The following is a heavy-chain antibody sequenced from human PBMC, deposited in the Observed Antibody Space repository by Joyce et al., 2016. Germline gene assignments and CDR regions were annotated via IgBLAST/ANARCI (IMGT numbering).Heavy chain of an antibody. CDR1: GGAFSNFT. V-gene: IGHV1-69*12. Sequence: QVLLVQSGATVKRPGSSLRVSCKSSGGAFSNFTVNGVRQAPGQGLEWMGGTIPFFGAAKYAEHFQSRVTLTADLTTRTAYMELSSLTSADTAVYYCARGGTSSDHYFFYTLDVWGPGTTVIVSS. CDR3: ARGGTSSDHYFFYTLDV. D-gene: IGHD1-14*01. J-gene: IGHJ6*02. CDR2: TIPFFGAA.